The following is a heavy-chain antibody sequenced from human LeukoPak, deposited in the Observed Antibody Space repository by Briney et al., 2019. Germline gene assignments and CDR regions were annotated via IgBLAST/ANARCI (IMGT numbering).Heavy chain of an antibody. J-gene: IGHJ4*02. CDR3: ARARYYDFWSGYYRY. V-gene: IGHV3-30-3*01. D-gene: IGHD3-3*01. CDR1: GFAFSSYA. CDR2: ISYDGSNK. Sequence: GGSLRLSCAASGFAFSSYAMHWVRQAPGKGLEWVAVISYDGSNKYYADSVKGRFTISRDNSKNTLYLQMNSLRAEDTAVYYCARARYYDFWSGYYRYWGQGTLVTASP.